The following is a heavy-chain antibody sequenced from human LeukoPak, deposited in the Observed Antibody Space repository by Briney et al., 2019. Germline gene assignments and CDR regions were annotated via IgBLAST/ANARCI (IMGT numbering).Heavy chain of an antibody. Sequence: SETLSLTCTVSGGSITSYYWSWIRQPAGKGLEWIGRIYSSGSTNYNPSLKSRVTMSVDTSKNHFSLKLTSVTAADTAVYYCERTTVAGGWDYWGQGSLVTVSS. CDR1: GGSITSYY. D-gene: IGHD6-19*01. J-gene: IGHJ4*02. CDR3: ERTTVAGGWDY. CDR2: IYSSGST. V-gene: IGHV4-4*07.